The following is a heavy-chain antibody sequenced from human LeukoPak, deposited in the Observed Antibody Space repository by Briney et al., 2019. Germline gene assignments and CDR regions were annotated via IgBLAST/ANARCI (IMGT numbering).Heavy chain of an antibody. CDR2: IKQDGSEK. D-gene: IGHD5-12*01. V-gene: IGHV3-7*01. Sequence: PGGSLRLSCAATGFTFSSYWMSWVRQAPGKGLEWVANIKQDGSEKYYVDSVKGRFTISRDNAKNSLYLQMNSLRAEDTAVYYCARGSVGVVATIPLDYYYYMDVWGKGTTVTVSS. CDR1: GFTFSSYW. CDR3: ARGSVGVVATIPLDYYYYMDV. J-gene: IGHJ6*03.